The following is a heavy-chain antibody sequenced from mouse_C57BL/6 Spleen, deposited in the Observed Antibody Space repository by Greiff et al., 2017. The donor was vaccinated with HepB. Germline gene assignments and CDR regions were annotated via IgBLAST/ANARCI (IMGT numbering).Heavy chain of an antibody. CDR2: ISYSGST. CDR1: GYSITSGYD. Sequence: EVKLQESGPGMVKPSQSLSLTCTVTGYSITSGYDWHWIRHFPGNKLEWMGYISYSGSTNYNPSLKSRISITHDTSKNHFFLKLNSVTTEDTATYYCARGRRATYFDYWGQGTTLTVSS. CDR3: ARGRRATYFDY. J-gene: IGHJ2*01. D-gene: IGHD3-1*01. V-gene: IGHV3-1*01.